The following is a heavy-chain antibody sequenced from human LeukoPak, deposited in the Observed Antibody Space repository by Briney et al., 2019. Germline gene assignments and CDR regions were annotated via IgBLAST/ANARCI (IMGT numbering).Heavy chain of an antibody. CDR3: AREAHGEYATYCSSTSCYHAFDI. D-gene: IGHD2-2*01. CDR1: GYTFTSYA. V-gene: IGHV1-3*01. Sequence: GASVKVSCKASGYTFTSYAMHWVRQAPGQRLEWMGWINAGNGNTKYSQKFQGRVTITRDTSASTAYMELSSLRSEDTAVYYCAREAHGEYATYCSSTSCYHAFDIWGQGTMVTVSS. CDR2: INAGNGNT. J-gene: IGHJ3*02.